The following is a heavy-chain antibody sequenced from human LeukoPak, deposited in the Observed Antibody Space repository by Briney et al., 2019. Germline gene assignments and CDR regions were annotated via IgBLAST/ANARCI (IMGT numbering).Heavy chain of an antibody. CDR2: INHSGST. D-gene: IGHD3-10*01. V-gene: IGHV4-34*01. Sequence: SETLSLTCAVYGGSFGAYYWSWIRQPPGKRLEWIGEINHSGSTNYNPSLKSRVTISVDTSKNQFSLKLSSVTAADTAVYYCARVGRTYYYDSERNWFDPWGQGTLVTVSS. CDR1: GGSFGAYY. CDR3: ARVGRTYYYDSERNWFDP. J-gene: IGHJ5*02.